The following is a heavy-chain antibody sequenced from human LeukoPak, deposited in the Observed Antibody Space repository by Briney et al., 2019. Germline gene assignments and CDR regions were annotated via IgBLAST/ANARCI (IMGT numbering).Heavy chain of an antibody. D-gene: IGHD6-13*01. J-gene: IGHJ5*02. CDR3: AGLIAAAGTGWFDP. CDR1: GGTFSSYT. Sequence: GASVKVSCKASGGTFSSYTISWVRQAPGQGLEWMGRIIPILGIANYAQKFQGRVTITADKSTSTANMELSSLRSEDTAVYYYAGLIAAAGTGWFDPWGQGTLVTVSS. CDR2: IIPILGIA. V-gene: IGHV1-69*02.